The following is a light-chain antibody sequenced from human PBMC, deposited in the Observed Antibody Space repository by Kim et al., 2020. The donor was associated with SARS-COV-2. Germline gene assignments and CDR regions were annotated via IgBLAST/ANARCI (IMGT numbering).Light chain of an antibody. Sequence: TATLTCTGNNNNVGNQGAAWLQQHQGHPPKLLSYRNNNRPSGISERFSASRSGDTASLTITGLQPEDETVYYCSAWDSSLNVWVFGGGTQLTVL. CDR2: RNN. J-gene: IGLJ3*02. CDR3: SAWDSSLNVWV. CDR1: NNNVGNQG. V-gene: IGLV10-54*04.